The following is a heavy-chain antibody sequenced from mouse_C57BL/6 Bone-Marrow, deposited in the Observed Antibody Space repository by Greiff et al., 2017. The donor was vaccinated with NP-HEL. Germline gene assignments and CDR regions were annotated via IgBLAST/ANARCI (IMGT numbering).Heavy chain of an antibody. Sequence: VQLQQSGAELVKPGASVKISCKASGYAFSSYWMNWVKQRPGKGLEWIGQIYPGDGDTNYNGKFKGKATLTADKSSRTAYMQLSSLTSEDSAVYFCARSETAQATGFDYWGQGTTLTVSS. CDR2: IYPGDGDT. J-gene: IGHJ2*01. CDR3: ARSETAQATGFDY. D-gene: IGHD3-2*02. V-gene: IGHV1-80*01. CDR1: GYAFSSYW.